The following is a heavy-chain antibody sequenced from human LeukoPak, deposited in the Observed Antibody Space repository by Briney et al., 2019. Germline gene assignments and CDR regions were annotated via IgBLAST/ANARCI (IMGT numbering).Heavy chain of an antibody. CDR3: ARGGASSKWLDP. J-gene: IGHJ5*02. D-gene: IGHD2-15*01. V-gene: IGHV4-4*07. Sequence: PSETLSLTCTVSGGSISNYYWSWIRQPAGKGLEWIGRIYNDGSTKYNLSLQSRVTMSVDTSKNHFSLKLTSVTAADTALYYCARGGASSKWLDPWGQGTLVTVSS. CDR2: IYNDGST. CDR1: GGSISNYY.